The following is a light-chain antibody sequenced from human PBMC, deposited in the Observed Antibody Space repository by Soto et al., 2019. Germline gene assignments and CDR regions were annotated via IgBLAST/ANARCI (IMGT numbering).Light chain of an antibody. Sequence: QSVLTQPASVSGSPGQSITISCTGTSRDIGGYNFVSWYQHHPGKAPRLMIFGVSDRPSGVSDRFSGSKSGNTASLTISGLQADDEADYYCSSYISSTTPYVFGTGTKSPS. CDR2: GVS. CDR3: SSYISSTTPYV. CDR1: SRDIGGYNF. V-gene: IGLV2-14*03. J-gene: IGLJ1*01.